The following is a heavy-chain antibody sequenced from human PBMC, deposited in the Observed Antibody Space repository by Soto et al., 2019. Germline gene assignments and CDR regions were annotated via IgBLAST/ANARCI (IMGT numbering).Heavy chain of an antibody. CDR2: ISGSGGSP. CDR3: AKQVGGLYYYYYMDV. D-gene: IGHD2-15*01. J-gene: IGHJ6*03. V-gene: IGHV3-23*01. CDR1: GFTFSSYA. Sequence: EVQLLESGGGLVQPGGSLRLSCAASGFTFSSYAMSWVRQAPGKGLEWVSVISGSGGSPYYADSVKGRFTISRDNSKNTLYLQMNSLRAEDTAVYYCAKQVGGLYYYYYMDVWGKGTTVTVSS.